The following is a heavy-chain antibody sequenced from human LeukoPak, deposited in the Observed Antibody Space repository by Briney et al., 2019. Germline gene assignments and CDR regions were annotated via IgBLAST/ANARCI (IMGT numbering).Heavy chain of an antibody. D-gene: IGHD2-2*01. CDR2: IYPGDSDT. V-gene: IGHV5-51*01. CDR3: ARRPNQYCSSTSCYLSGDFDY. J-gene: IGHJ4*02. Sequence: GESLKISCKGSGYSFTSYWIGWVRQMPGKGLEWMGIIYPGDSDTRYSPSFQGQVTISADKSISTAYLQWSSLKASDTAMYYCARRPNQYCSSTSCYLSGDFDYWGQGTLVTVSS. CDR1: GYSFTSYW.